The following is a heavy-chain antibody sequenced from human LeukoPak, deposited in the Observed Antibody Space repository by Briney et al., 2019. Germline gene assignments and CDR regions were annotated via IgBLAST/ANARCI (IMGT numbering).Heavy chain of an antibody. CDR3: AKDRLVVAPAAMTSNFDY. CDR1: GFTVSSNY. CDR2: ISYDGRNT. D-gene: IGHD2-2*01. J-gene: IGHJ4*02. Sequence: PGGSLRLSCAASGFTVSSNYMSWVRQAPGKGLEWLAVISYDGRNTYYADSVKGRLTISRDNSKNTLFLQMNSLRGEDTAVYYCAKDRLVVAPAAMTSNFDYWGQGTLVTVSS. V-gene: IGHV3-30*18.